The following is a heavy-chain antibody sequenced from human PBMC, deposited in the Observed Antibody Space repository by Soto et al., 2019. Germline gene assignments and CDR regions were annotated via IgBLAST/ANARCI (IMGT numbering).Heavy chain of an antibody. Sequence: HPGGSLRLSCAASGFTFSSYWMTWVRQAPGKGLEWVANIKQDGSEKYYVGSVEGRFTISRDNAENSLYLQMDSLGVEDTAVYYCARIRAAARREHFQPWGQGTLVTVS. CDR1: GFTFSSYW. CDR3: ARIRAAARREHFQP. V-gene: IGHV3-7*01. J-gene: IGHJ1*01. D-gene: IGHD6-13*01. CDR2: IKQDGSEK.